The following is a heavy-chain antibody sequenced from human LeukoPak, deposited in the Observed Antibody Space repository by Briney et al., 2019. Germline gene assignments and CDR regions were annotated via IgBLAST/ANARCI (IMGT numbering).Heavy chain of an antibody. D-gene: IGHD3-10*01. V-gene: IGHV3-21*04. CDR1: GFTFNSYS. CDR3: ARDPPYYYGSGSYSRSEGSYYFDY. Sequence: GGSLRLSCAASGFTFNSYSMNWVRQAPGKGLEWVSSISSSSLSYIYYADSVKGRFTISRDNAKNSLYLQMNSLRAEDTAVYYCARDPPYYYGSGSYSRSEGSYYFDYWGQGTLVTVSS. J-gene: IGHJ4*02. CDR2: ISSSSLSYI.